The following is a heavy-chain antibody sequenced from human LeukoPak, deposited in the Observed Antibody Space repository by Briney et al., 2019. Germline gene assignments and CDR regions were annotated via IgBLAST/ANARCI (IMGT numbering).Heavy chain of an antibody. CDR3: AKDRQNLGELSSMYYFDY. D-gene: IGHD3-16*02. Sequence: ETLSLTCSVSGGSVSNYYWSWIRQPPGKGLEWVSSISGSGGGTYYADSVKGRFSISRDNSKNTLYLQMNSLRAEDTARYYCAKDRQNLGELSSMYYFDYWGQGTLVTVSS. J-gene: IGHJ4*02. CDR2: ISGSGGGT. V-gene: IGHV3-23*01. CDR1: GGSVSNYY.